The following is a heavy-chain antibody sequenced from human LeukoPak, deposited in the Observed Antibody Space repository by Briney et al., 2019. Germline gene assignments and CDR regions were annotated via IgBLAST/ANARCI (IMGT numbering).Heavy chain of an antibody. CDR1: GYTFTGYY. CDR2: INPNSGGT. CDR3: ARARKLLWFRELGPNWFDP. Sequence: ASVKVSCRASGYTFTGYYMHWVRQAPGQGLERMGWINPNSGGTNYAQKFQGRVTMTRDTSISTAYMELSRLRSDDTAVYYCARARKLLWFRELGPNWFDPWGQGTLVTASS. V-gene: IGHV1-2*02. D-gene: IGHD3-10*01. J-gene: IGHJ5*02.